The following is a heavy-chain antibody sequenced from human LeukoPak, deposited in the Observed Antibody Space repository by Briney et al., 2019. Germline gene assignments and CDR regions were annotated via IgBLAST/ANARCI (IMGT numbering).Heavy chain of an antibody. J-gene: IGHJ3*02. Sequence: SETLSLTCTVSGGSISSSSYYWGWIRQPPGKGLEWIGSIYYSGSTNYNPSLKSPNYNPSLKSRVTISVDTSKNQFSLKLSSVTAADTAVYYCARSSYHYAADALDIWGQGTMVTVSS. CDR1: GGSISSSSYY. D-gene: IGHD3-10*01. CDR3: ARSSYHYAADALDI. V-gene: IGHV4-39*07. CDR2: IYYSGSTNYNPSLKSP.